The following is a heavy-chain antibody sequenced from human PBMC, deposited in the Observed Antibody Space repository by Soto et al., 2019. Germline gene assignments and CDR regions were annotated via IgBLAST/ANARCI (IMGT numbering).Heavy chain of an antibody. CDR2: IYYSGTT. V-gene: IGHV4-28*01. CDR3: ARREIQGPIDY. Sequence: QVQLQESGPGLVKPSDTLSLTCAVSGYSISSSNWWGWIRQPPGKGLEWIGYIYYSGTTYYTPFRKSRVTMSVDTSKNQFSLKLTSVTAVDTAVYYCARREIQGPIDYWGQGTLVTVSS. J-gene: IGHJ4*02. D-gene: IGHD1-26*01. CDR1: GYSISSSNW.